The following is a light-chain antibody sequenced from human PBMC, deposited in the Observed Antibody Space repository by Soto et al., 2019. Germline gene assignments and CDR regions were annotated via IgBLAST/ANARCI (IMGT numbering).Light chain of an antibody. CDR2: LAS. V-gene: IGKV2-28*01. CDR3: MQALQTPT. Sequence: DIVMTQSPLSLAVTPGEPASISCRSSQSLLYRDGRIFLDWYLQRPGHSPQLLFYLASIRASGVPDRFSGSGSGTDFTLKISRVEAEDVGIYYCMQALQTPTFGGGTRLDIK. CDR1: QSLLYRDGRIF. J-gene: IGKJ4*01.